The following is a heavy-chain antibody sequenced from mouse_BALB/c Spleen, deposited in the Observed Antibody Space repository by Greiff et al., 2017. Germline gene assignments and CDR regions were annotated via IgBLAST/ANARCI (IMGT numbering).Heavy chain of an antibody. J-gene: IGHJ2*01. Sequence: QVQLQQPGAELVRPGASVKLSCKASGYTFTSYWINWVKQRPGQGLEWIGNIYPSDSYTNYNQKFKDKATLTVDKSSSTAYMQLSSPTSEDSAVYYCIDGYYGYWGQGTTLTVSS. CDR1: GYTFTSYW. CDR3: IDGYYGY. V-gene: IGHV1-69*02. D-gene: IGHD2-3*01. CDR2: IYPSDSYT.